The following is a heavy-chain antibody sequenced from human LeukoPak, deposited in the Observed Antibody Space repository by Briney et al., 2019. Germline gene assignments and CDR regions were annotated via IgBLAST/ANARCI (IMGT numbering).Heavy chain of an antibody. CDR1: GGSISSSDYY. Sequence: SETLSLTCTVSGGSISSSDYYWGWIRQPPGKGLEWIGSINYSGSTYYNPSLESRVTISIDTSKNQFSLKLSSVTAADTAVYYCARANWNYFYYYYMDVWGKGTTVTVSS. CDR2: INYSGST. J-gene: IGHJ6*03. CDR3: ARANWNYFYYYYMDV. V-gene: IGHV4-39*07. D-gene: IGHD1-20*01.